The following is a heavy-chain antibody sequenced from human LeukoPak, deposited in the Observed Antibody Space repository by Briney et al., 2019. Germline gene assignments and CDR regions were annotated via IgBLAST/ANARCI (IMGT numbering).Heavy chain of an antibody. CDR2: IYSGGST. J-gene: IGHJ4*02. D-gene: IGHD3-16*01. CDR3: AKASWVSSTDAVR. CDR1: AFTFRTYG. Sequence: GGSLRLSCATSAFTFRTYGMHWVRQAPGKGLEWVSLIYSGGSTFYADSVKGRFTLSSDSSRNAVYFQLNNLRVEDTAIYYCAKASWVSSTDAVRWGQGTLVTVSS. V-gene: IGHV3-NL1*01.